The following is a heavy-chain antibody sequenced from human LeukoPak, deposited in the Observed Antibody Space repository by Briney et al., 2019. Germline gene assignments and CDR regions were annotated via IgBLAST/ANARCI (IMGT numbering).Heavy chain of an antibody. CDR2: INPNSGRT. CDR3: ARGRSGLAAAGTYDY. J-gene: IGHJ4*02. CDR1: GYTFTSSD. Sequence: ASVKVSCKASGYTFTSSDINWVRQAAGQGLEWMGWINPNSGRTGYAQKFQGRVTMTANTSISTAYRQLRSLRFDDTAVYYCARGRSGLAAAGTYDYWGQGTLITVSS. V-gene: IGHV1-8*01. D-gene: IGHD6-13*01.